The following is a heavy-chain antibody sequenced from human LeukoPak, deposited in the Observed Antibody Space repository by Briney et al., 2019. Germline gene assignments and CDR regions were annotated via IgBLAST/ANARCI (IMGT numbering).Heavy chain of an antibody. D-gene: IGHD3-10*01. CDR1: GFTFSSYG. V-gene: IGHV3-30*02. J-gene: IGHJ4*02. CDR2: IRYDGSNK. CDR3: AKDLYGSGSYQIRLFDY. Sequence: GGSLRLSCAASGFTFSSYGMHWVRQAPGKGLEWVACIRYDGSNKFYADSVKGRFTISRDNSKNTLYLQMNSLRVEDTAVYYCAKDLYGSGSYQIRLFDYWGQGTLVTVSS.